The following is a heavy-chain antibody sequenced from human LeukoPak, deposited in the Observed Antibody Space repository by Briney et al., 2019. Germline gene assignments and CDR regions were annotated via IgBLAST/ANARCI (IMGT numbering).Heavy chain of an antibody. CDR3: ARGPPAYYFDY. CDR1: GESFSGYY. CDR2: INHSGST. J-gene: IGHJ4*02. V-gene: IGHV4-34*01. Sequence: SKTLSLTCAVYGESFSGYYWSWIRQPPGKGLEWIGEINHSGSTNYNPSLKSRVTISVDTSKNQFSLKLSSVTAADTAVYYCARGPPAYYFDYWGQGTLVTVSS.